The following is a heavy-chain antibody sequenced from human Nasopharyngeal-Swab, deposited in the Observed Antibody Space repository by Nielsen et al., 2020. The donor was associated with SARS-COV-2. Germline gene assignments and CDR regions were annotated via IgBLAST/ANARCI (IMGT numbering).Heavy chain of an antibody. Sequence: GGSLRLSCAASGFTFSRYTRHCVRQAPGKGLEWVAVISYDGSNKYYADSVKGRFTISRDISKNTLYLQMNSLRAEDTAVFYCASTPLDSSGYYYAFHYWGRGTLVTVSS. CDR1: GFTFSRYT. CDR3: ASTPLDSSGYYYAFHY. V-gene: IGHV3-30-3*01. D-gene: IGHD3-22*01. CDR2: ISYDGSNK. J-gene: IGHJ4*02.